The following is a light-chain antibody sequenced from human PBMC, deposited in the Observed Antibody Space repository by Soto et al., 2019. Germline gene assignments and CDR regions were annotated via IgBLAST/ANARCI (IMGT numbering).Light chain of an antibody. J-gene: IGKJ1*01. Sequence: EIVLTQSPGTLSLSPGERATLSCRASQSVSRSFLAWYQQKPGQAPRLLIYGASSRATGIPDRFSGSGSGTDFTLTISRLEPEDFAVYYCQQYDRSPWTFGQGTKVEIK. CDR3: QQYDRSPWT. V-gene: IGKV3-20*01. CDR1: QSVSRSF. CDR2: GAS.